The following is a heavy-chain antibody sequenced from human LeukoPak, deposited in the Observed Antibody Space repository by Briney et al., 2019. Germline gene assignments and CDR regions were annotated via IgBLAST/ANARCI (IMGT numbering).Heavy chain of an antibody. CDR2: IYHSGST. J-gene: IGHJ5*02. CDR3: AGFYDSSGYLNWFDP. V-gene: IGHV4-4*02. CDR1: GGSISSSNW. D-gene: IGHD3-22*01. Sequence: SETLSLTCAVSGGSISSSNWWSWVRQPPGKGLEWIGEIYHSGSTNYNPSLKSRVTISVDKSKNQFSLKLSSVTAADTAVYYCAGFYDSSGYLNWFDPWGQGTLVTVSS.